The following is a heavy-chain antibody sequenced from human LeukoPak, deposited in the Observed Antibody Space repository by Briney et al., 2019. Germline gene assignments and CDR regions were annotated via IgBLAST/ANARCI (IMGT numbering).Heavy chain of an antibody. J-gene: IGHJ4*02. CDR1: GGSISSGGYY. Sequence: SETLSLTCTVSGGSISSGGYYWSWIRQHPGKGLEWIGYIYYSGSTYYNPSLKSRVTISVDTSKNQFSLKLSSVTAADTAVYYSARVSPDDSSGYYSIFDYWGQGTLVTVSS. D-gene: IGHD3-22*01. CDR3: ARVSPDDSSGYYSIFDY. CDR2: IYYSGST. V-gene: IGHV4-31*03.